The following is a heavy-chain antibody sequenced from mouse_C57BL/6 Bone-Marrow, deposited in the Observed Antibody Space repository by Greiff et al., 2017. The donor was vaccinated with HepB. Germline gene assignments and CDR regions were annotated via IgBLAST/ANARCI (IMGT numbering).Heavy chain of an antibody. D-gene: IGHD4-1*01. CDR1: GYTFTSYT. J-gene: IGHJ3*01. V-gene: IGHV1-4*01. CDR3: ANWDWFAY. CDR2: INPSSGYT. Sequence: VKLMESGAVLARPGASVKMSCKASGYTFTSYTMHWVKQRPGQGLEWIGYINPSSGYTKYNQKFKDKATLTADKSSSTAYMQLSSLTSEDSAVYYCANWDWFAYWGQGTLVTVSA.